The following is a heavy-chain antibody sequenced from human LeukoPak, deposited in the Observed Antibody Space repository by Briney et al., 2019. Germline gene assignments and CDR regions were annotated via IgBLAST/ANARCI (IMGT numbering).Heavy chain of an antibody. CDR2: LNPNSGGT. V-gene: IGHV1-2*02. Sequence: ASVKVSCKASGYTFPDYYMHWVRQAPGQGLEWMGWLNPNSGGTNYAQNFQGRVIMTRDTSISTAYMELSRLRSDDTAVYYCATYYYDRSISAHHLDYWGQGTLVTASS. CDR3: ATYYYDRSISAHHLDY. J-gene: IGHJ4*02. CDR1: GYTFPDYY. D-gene: IGHD3-22*01.